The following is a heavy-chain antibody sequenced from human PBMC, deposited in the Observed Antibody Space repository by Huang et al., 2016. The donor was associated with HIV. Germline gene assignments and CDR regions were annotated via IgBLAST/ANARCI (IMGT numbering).Heavy chain of an antibody. D-gene: IGHD6-25*01. J-gene: IGHJ4*02. Sequence: QITLRESGPALVKPTQTLTLTCTFSGFSLTTPGVGVGGIRQPPGQALEWLAFIYSNGDGRYSPSLSSRRTINKDTSKNQVVLTMTNMDPVDTATYYCAHSTDASAATFYFDFWGQGTLFAVSS. V-gene: IGHV2-5*01. CDR2: IYSNGDG. CDR1: GFSLTTPGVG. CDR3: AHSTDASAATFYFDF.